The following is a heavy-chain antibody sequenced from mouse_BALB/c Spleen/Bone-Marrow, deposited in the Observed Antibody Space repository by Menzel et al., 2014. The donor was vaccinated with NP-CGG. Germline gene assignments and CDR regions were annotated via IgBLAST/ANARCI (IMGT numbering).Heavy chain of an antibody. J-gene: IGHJ4*01. D-gene: IGHD2-1*01. CDR3: ARDGNYRYAMDY. CDR1: GFTFTSYW. V-gene: IGHV1S81*02. CDR2: INPSNGRT. Sequence: VQLQQSGAELVKPGASVKLSCMASGFTFTSYWIHWVKQRPGQGPEWIGEINPSNGRTNYNEKFKRKATLTEDKSSSTAYMQLSSLTSEDSAVYYCARDGNYRYAMDYWGQGTSVTVFS.